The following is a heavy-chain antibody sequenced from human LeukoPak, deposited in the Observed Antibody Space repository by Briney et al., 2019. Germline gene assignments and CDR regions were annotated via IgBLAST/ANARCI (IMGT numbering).Heavy chain of an antibody. Sequence: PSETLSLTCTVSGGSISSYYWSWIRQPPGKGLEWIGYIYYSGSTNYNPSLKSRVTISVDTSKNQFSLKLSSVTAADTAVYYCARASGTVAPPDYWGQGTLVTVSS. V-gene: IGHV4-59*01. CDR1: GGSISSYY. CDR2: IYYSGST. CDR3: ARASGTVAPPDY. J-gene: IGHJ4*02. D-gene: IGHD4-23*01.